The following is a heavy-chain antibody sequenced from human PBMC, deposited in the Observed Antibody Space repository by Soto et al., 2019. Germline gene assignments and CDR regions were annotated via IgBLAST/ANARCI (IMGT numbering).Heavy chain of an antibody. CDR3: ASDCIAVGGTRGKNWFDP. J-gene: IGHJ5*02. CDR2: ICYSGST. Sequence: SQTLSLPCTVSGGSISSYYWSWIRQPPGKGLEWIGYICYSGSTNYNPSLKRRVTISLDTSKNQFSLNLSSVTAAATAVYYCASDCIAVGGTRGKNWFDPWGQGTLVTVSS. V-gene: IGHV4-59*12. D-gene: IGHD6-19*01. CDR1: GGSISSYY.